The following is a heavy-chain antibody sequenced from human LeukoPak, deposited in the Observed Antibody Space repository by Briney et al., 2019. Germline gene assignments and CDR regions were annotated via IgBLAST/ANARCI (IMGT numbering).Heavy chain of an antibody. Sequence: GGSLRLSCAASGFTFSSYSMYWVRQAPGKGLEWVSHITASGTAMFYADSVKGRFTISRDNAKNSLYLQMNSLRDEDTAVYYCASSGSYRFDYWGQGTLVTVSS. D-gene: IGHD1-26*01. CDR1: GFTFSSYS. CDR3: ASSGSYRFDY. CDR2: ITASGTAM. J-gene: IGHJ4*02. V-gene: IGHV3-48*02.